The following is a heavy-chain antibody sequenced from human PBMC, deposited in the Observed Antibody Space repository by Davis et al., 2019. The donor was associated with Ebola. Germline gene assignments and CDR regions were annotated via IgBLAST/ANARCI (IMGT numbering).Heavy chain of an antibody. V-gene: IGHV3-73*01. CDR2: IRSKANSYAT. CDR3: TTPTSRVGATTGFDY. D-gene: IGHD1-26*01. CDR1: GFTFSGSV. Sequence: GGSLRLSCAASGFTFSGSVMHCVRLASGKGREWVGRIRSKANSYATAYAASVKGRFTISRDDSKNTLYLQMNSLKTEDTAVYYCTTPTSRVGATTGFDYWGQGTLVTVSS. J-gene: IGHJ4*02.